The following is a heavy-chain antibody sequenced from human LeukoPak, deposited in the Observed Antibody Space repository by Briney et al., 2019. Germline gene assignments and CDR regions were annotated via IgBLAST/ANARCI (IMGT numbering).Heavy chain of an antibody. V-gene: IGHV4-59*12. Sequence: SETLSLTCTVSGGSMGPYLWTWIRQPPGKGLEWIGYIYNNEKSEYNPSLKSRLTLSLDTSKNQFSLKLSSVTAADTAVYYCTRESRPFCPFAYWGQGVLVTVSS. CDR3: TRESRPFCPFAY. CDR1: GGSMGPYL. J-gene: IGHJ4*02. D-gene: IGHD2-2*01. CDR2: IYNNEKS.